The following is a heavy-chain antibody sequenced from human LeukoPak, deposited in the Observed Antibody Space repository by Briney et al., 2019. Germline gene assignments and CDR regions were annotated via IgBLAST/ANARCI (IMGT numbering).Heavy chain of an antibody. D-gene: IGHD6-19*01. Sequence: SETLSLTCTVSGGSISTSSYYWGWIRQPPGKGLEWIGSIYHSGSTYYNPSLKSRVTISVDTSKNQFSLKLTSVTAADTAVYYCARGGIAVAVDYWGQGTLVTVSS. CDR3: ARGGIAVAVDY. J-gene: IGHJ4*02. CDR2: IYHSGST. CDR1: GGSISTSSYY. V-gene: IGHV4-39*07.